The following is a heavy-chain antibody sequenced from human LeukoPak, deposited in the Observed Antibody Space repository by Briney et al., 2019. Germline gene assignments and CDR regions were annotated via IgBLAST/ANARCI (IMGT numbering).Heavy chain of an antibody. CDR3: AKDGLYDSSGYYSY. D-gene: IGHD3-22*01. Sequence: GGSLRLSCAASGFTFSSYAMSWVRQAPGKGLEWVSAISGSGGSTYYADSVKGRFTISRDNSKNTLYLQMNSLRAEDTAVYYCAKDGLYDSSGYYSYWGQGTLVTVSS. V-gene: IGHV3-23*01. CDR2: ISGSGGST. CDR1: GFTFSSYA. J-gene: IGHJ4*02.